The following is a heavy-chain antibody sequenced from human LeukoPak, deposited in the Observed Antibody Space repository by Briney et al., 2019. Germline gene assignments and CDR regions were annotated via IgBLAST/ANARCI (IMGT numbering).Heavy chain of an antibody. CDR3: ARDGSGYSYGHFDY. CDR1: GGSISSSSYY. V-gene: IGHV4-39*07. Sequence: SETLSLTCTVSGGSISSSSYYWGWIRQPPGKGLEWIGSIYYSGSTYYNPSLKSRVTISVDTSKNQFSLKLSSVTAADTAVYYCARDGSGYSYGHFDYWGQGTLVTVSS. J-gene: IGHJ4*02. CDR2: IYYSGST. D-gene: IGHD5-18*01.